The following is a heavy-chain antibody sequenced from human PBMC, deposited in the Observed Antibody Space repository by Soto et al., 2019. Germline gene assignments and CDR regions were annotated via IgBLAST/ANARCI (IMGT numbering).Heavy chain of an antibody. CDR3: ARLGGRHGYYFDY. CDR2: IYDSATK. J-gene: IGHJ4*02. Sequence: PSETLSLTCTVSGDSISCYCWTWIRQPPGKRLEWIAYIYDSATKKYNPSIKSRVTISRDKSKNQSSLKLSSVTAADTAVYYCARLGGRHGYYFDYWGQGTLVTVSS. CDR1: GDSISCYC. D-gene: IGHD3-16*01. V-gene: IGHV4-59*08.